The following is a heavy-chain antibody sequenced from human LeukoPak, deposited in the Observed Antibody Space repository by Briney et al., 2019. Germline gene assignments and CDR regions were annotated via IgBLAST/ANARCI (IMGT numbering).Heavy chain of an antibody. CDR2: INHGGST. J-gene: IGHJ6*02. CDR3: ARVWYCSGGSCRGRMYYYYGMDV. Sequence: PSETLSLTCAVYGGSFSGYYWSSIRQLPGKGLERIGEINHGGSTNYNPSLKSRVTISVDTSKNQFSLKLSSVTAADTAVYYCARVWYCSGGSCRGRMYYYYGMDVWGQGTTVTVSS. CDR1: GGSFSGYY. D-gene: IGHD2-15*01. V-gene: IGHV4-34*01.